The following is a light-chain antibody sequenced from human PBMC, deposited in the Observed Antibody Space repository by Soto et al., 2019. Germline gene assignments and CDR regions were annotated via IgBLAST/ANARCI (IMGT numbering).Light chain of an antibody. Sequence: DIQMTQSPSSLSASVGDRVTISCRASQNIRPYLNWYQQKPGEAPTLLIYAISTLQSGVSSRFSATGSGTAFTLPIGSLHPEDWGTYYGQHGYPPPYTLGKGTKWRS. CDR1: QNIRPY. CDR2: AIS. V-gene: IGKV1-39*01. J-gene: IGKJ2*01. CDR3: QHGYPPPYT.